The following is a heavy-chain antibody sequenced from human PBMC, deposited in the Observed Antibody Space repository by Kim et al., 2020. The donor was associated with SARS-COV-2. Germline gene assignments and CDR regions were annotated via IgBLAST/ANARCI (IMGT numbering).Heavy chain of an antibody. V-gene: IGHV4-31*03. D-gene: IGHD2-21*01. J-gene: IGHJ4*02. CDR2: IYYSGST. CDR1: GGSISSGGYY. CDR3: ARAPSVAHIYFDY. Sequence: SETLSLTCTVSGGSISSGGYYWSWIRQHPGKGLEWIGYIYYSGSTYYNPSLKSRVTISVDTSKNQFSLKLSSVTAADTAVYYCARAPSVAHIYFDYWGQGTLVTVSS.